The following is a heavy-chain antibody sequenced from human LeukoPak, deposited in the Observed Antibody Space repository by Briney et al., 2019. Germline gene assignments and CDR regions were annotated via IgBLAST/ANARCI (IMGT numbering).Heavy chain of an antibody. J-gene: IGHJ4*02. Sequence: QPGGSLRLSCAASGFTFSTYAMSWVRQAPGKGPEWVSGISSRDIGKYYADSVKGRFTISRDNSKNTLYLQMNSLRAEDTAVYYCAKMYASGWYGENWGQGTLVTVSS. CDR3: AKMYASGWYGEN. CDR1: GFTFSTYA. V-gene: IGHV3-23*01. D-gene: IGHD6-19*01. CDR2: ISSRDIGK.